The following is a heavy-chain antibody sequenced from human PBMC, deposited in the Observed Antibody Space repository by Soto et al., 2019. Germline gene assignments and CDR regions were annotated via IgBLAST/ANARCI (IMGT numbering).Heavy chain of an antibody. CDR2: INHSGST. J-gene: IGHJ4*02. Sequence: SETLSLTCAVYGGSFSGYYWSWIRQPPGKGLEWIGEINHSGSTNYNPSLKSRVTISVDTSKNQFSLKLSSVTAADTAVYYCARGREKIIVVVVTSFDYWGQGTLVTVSS. D-gene: IGHD2-15*01. V-gene: IGHV4-34*01. CDR1: GGSFSGYY. CDR3: ARGREKIIVVVVTSFDY.